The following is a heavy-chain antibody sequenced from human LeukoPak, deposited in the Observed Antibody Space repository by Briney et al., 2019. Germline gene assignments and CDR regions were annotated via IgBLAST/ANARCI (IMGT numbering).Heavy chain of an antibody. CDR3: ARAGSSSWYGDYYYYYGMDV. CDR1: GFTFSSYW. Sequence: GGSLRLSCAASGFTFSSYWMSWVRQAPGKGLEWVANIKQDGREKYYVDSVKGRFTISRDNAKNSLYLQMNSLRAEDTAVYYCARAGSSSWYGDYYYYYGMDVWGQGTTVTVSS. CDR2: IKQDGREK. J-gene: IGHJ6*02. V-gene: IGHV3-7*01. D-gene: IGHD6-13*01.